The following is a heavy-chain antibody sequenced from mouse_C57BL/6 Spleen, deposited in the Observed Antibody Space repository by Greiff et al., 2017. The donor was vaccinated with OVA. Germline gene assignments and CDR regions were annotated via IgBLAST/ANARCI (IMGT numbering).Heavy chain of an antibody. D-gene: IGHD2-3*01. CDR1: GYTFTNYN. CDR3: ARGEMDGTGFDY. V-gene: IGHV1-18*01. CDR2: INPNNGGT. Sequence: VQLQQSGPELVKPGASVKIPCKASGYTFTNYNMDWVKQSHGKSLEWIGDINPNNGGTIYNQKFKGKATLTVDKSSSPAYMELRSLTSEDTAVYYCARGEMDGTGFDYWGHGTTLTFSS. J-gene: IGHJ2*01.